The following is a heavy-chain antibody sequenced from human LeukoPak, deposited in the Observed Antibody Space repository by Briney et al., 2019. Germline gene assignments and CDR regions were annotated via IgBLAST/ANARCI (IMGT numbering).Heavy chain of an antibody. J-gene: IGHJ6*03. Sequence: ASVKVSCKASGYTFTGYYMHWVRQAPGQGLEWMGWINPNSGGTNYAQKFQGRVTMTRDTSISTAYMELSRLRSDDTAVYYCARGGPIAVAGFEYYYYMDVWGKGTTVTVSS. CDR2: INPNSGGT. CDR3: ARGGPIAVAGFEYYYYMDV. V-gene: IGHV1-2*02. CDR1: GYTFTGYY. D-gene: IGHD6-19*01.